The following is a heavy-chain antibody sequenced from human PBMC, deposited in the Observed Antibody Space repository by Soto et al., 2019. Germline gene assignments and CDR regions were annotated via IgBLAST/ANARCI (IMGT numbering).Heavy chain of an antibody. CDR3: AKDAVSYNGKWDWFDS. J-gene: IGHJ5*01. Sequence: DVQLLQSGGGLVQPGGSLTLSCAASRFIFSDYAMNWVRQAPGKGLEWVSSIGGNNTDRYYADSVKGRFIISRDNSKNTMYLQMNSLRDDDTAVYYCAKDAVSYNGKWDWFDSWGQGTLVTVSS. V-gene: IGHV3-23*01. CDR1: RFIFSDYA. D-gene: IGHD1-26*01. CDR2: IGGNNTDR.